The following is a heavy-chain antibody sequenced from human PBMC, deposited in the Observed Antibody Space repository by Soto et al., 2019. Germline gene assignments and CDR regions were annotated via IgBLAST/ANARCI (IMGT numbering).Heavy chain of an antibody. D-gene: IGHD3-22*01. CDR3: ARGHEALMIVVVTPLQY. CDR2: INGCNGNT. J-gene: IGHJ4*02. V-gene: IGHV1-3*01. CDR1: GYTFTTYT. Sequence: QVQFVQSGAEVKKPGASVKVSCKASGYTFTTYTLHWLRQAPGQRLEWLGRINGCNGNTKYSEKFQGIVTINRDKSASTVYMELSSLTSEDTAVYYCARGHEALMIVVVTPLQYWGQGTLVTVSS.